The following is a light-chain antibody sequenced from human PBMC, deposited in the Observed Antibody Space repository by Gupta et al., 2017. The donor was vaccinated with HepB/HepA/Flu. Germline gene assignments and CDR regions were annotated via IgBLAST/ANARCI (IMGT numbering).Light chain of an antibody. J-gene: IGKJ4*01. Sequence: EIVMTQSPATLSVSPGERATLSCRASQSVSSNLSWYQQKPGQAPRLLIYGASTRATGIPARFSGSGCGTEFTLTISSLQSEDFAVYDCQQHNSWPPLTFGGGTKVE. CDR3: QQHNSWPPLT. CDR2: GAS. CDR1: QSVSSN. V-gene: IGKV3-15*01.